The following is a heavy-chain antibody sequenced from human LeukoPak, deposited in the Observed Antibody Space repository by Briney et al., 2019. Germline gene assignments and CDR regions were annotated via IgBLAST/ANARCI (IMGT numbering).Heavy chain of an antibody. Sequence: PGGSLRLSCAASGFTFSSYAMSWVRQAPGEGLEWVSGISAGGDTTYTADSVGGRFTISRDNSNNTLYLQMNILTAEDTAVYYCAAISYSGTWPVGYWGQGILVTVTA. V-gene: IGHV3-23*01. CDR1: GFTFSSYA. D-gene: IGHD6-25*01. CDR2: ISAGGDTT. CDR3: AAISYSGTWPVGY. J-gene: IGHJ4*02.